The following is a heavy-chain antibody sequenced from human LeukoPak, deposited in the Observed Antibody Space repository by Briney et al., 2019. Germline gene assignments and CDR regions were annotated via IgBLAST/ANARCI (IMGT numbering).Heavy chain of an antibody. CDR2: IYTSGST. CDR1: GGSISSGSYY. J-gene: IGHJ4*02. CDR3: AREGGDIAAAGTLDY. V-gene: IGHV4-61*02. Sequence: SETLSLTCTVSGGSISSGSYYWSWIRQSAGKGLEWIGRIYTSGSTNYNPSLKSRVTISVDTSKNQFSLKLSSVTAADTAVYYCAREGGDIAAAGTLDYWGQGTLVTVSS. D-gene: IGHD6-13*01.